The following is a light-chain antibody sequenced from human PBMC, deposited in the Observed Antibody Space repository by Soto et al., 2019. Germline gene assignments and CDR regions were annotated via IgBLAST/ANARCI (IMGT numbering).Light chain of an antibody. CDR2: AAS. CDR1: PSISSY. CDR3: QQSYSTPPWT. Sequence: DIQMTQSPSSLSASVGDRVTITCRASPSISSYLNWYQQKPGKAPKLXXYAASSLQSGVPSRFSGSGSGTDFTLTISSLQPEDFANYYCQQSYSTPPWTFGPGTKVDIK. J-gene: IGKJ1*01. V-gene: IGKV1-39*01.